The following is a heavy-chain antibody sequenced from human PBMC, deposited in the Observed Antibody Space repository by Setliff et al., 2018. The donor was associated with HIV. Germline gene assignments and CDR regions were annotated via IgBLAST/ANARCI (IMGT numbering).Heavy chain of an antibody. J-gene: IGHJ4*02. V-gene: IGHV4-34*10. Sequence: PSETLSLTCAVYGGSFSSYYWIWIRQPPGKGLEWIGEINHSGSTAYNPSLKSRVTMSVDTSKGQFSLKLASVTAADTAIYYCARQSTMAAAAFDYWGQGTLVTVSS. D-gene: IGHD6-13*01. CDR1: GGSFSSYY. CDR3: ARQSTMAAAAFDY. CDR2: INHSGST.